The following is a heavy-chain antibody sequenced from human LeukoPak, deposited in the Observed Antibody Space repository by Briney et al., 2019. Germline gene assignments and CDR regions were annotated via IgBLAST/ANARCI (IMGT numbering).Heavy chain of an antibody. D-gene: IGHD2-2*01. CDR3: ARDPLYCSSTSCYLPFDY. CDR1: GYSISSGYY. J-gene: IGHJ4*02. Sequence: PSETLSLTCTVSGYSISSGYYWGWIRQPPGKGLEWIGSIYHSGSTYYNQSLKSRVTISVATSKNQFSLKLSSVTAADTAVYYCARDPLYCSSTSCYLPFDYWGQGTLVTVSS. CDR2: IYHSGST. V-gene: IGHV4-38-2*02.